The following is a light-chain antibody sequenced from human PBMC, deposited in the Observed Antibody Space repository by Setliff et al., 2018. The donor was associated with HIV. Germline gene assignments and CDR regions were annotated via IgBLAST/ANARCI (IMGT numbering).Light chain of an antibody. V-gene: IGLV2-8*01. CDR3: TSYAGTNNYVL. J-gene: IGLJ2*01. CDR2: EVT. Sequence: QSVLTQPASVSGSPGQSITISCTGTSSDVGGYNLVSWYQQHPGKAPKVIIFEVTKRPSGVPDRFSAFKSGNTASLTVSGLRAEDEADYYCTSYAGTNNYVLFGGGTKVTVL. CDR1: SSDVGGYNL.